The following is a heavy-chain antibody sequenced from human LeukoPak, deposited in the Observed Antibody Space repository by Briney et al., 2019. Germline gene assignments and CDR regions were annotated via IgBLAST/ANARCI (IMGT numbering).Heavy chain of an antibody. V-gene: IGHV3-7*01. J-gene: IGHJ3*02. Sequence: GGSLRLSCAASGFTFSSYWMSWVRQAPGKGLEWVANIKQDGSEKYYVDSVKGRFTISRDNAKNSLYLQMNSLRAEDTAVYYCARHRATRRSSAFDIWGQGTMVTVSS. CDR2: IKQDGSEK. CDR3: ARHRATRRSSAFDI. D-gene: IGHD1-26*01. CDR1: GFTFSSYW.